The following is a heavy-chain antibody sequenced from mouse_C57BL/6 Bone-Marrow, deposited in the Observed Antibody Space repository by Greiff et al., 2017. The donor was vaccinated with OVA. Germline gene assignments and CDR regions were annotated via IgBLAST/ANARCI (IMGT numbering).Heavy chain of an antibody. Sequence: EVKLMESGAELVKPGASVKLSCTASGFNIKDYYMHWVKQRTEQGLEWIGRIDPEDGETKYAPKFQGKATITADTSSNTAYLQLSSLTSEDTAVYYCEGIYYGNYYAMDYWGQGTSVTVSS. D-gene: IGHD2-1*01. CDR1: GFNIKDYY. CDR3: EGIYYGNYYAMDY. CDR2: IDPEDGET. V-gene: IGHV14-2*01. J-gene: IGHJ4*01.